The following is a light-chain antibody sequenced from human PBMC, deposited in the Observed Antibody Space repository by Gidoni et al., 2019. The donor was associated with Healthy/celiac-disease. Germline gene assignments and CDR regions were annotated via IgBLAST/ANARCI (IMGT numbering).Light chain of an antibody. CDR3: QQRSNWPYT. CDR2: DAS. Sequence: EIALTQPPATLSLSPGESATLSCRASQSVSSYLAWYQQKPDQAPRLLIYDASNRATGIPARFSGSGSGTDFTLTISSLEPEDFAVYYCQQRSNWPYTFGQGTKLEIK. V-gene: IGKV3-11*01. CDR1: QSVSSY. J-gene: IGKJ2*01.